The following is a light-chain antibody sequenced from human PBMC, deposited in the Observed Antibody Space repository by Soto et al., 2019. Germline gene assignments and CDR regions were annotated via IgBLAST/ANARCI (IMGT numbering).Light chain of an antibody. CDR2: EII. J-gene: IGLJ1*01. CDR3: SSWTPSNTLV. CDR1: SSDVGGYNY. V-gene: IGLV2-14*01. Sequence: QSVLTQPASVSGSPGQSITISCTGTSSDVGGYNYVSWYQQHPGKVPKLMISEIIDRPSGVSDRFSGSKSGNTASLTISGLQAEDEADYYCSSWTPSNTLVLGTGTKVTV.